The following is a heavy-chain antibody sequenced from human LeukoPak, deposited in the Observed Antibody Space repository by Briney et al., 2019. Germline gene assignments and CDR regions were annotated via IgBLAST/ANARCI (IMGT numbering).Heavy chain of an antibody. V-gene: IGHV4-39*07. CDR1: GGSISSSSYH. CDR3: ARDGYYYDSSGYYEKMYYFDY. Sequence: SETLSLTCTVSGGSISSSSYHWGWIRQPPGKGLEWIGSIYYSGSTYYNPSLKSRVTISVDASKNQFSLKLSSVTAADTAVYYCARDGYYYDSSGYYEKMYYFDYWGQGTLVTVSS. J-gene: IGHJ4*02. CDR2: IYYSGST. D-gene: IGHD3-22*01.